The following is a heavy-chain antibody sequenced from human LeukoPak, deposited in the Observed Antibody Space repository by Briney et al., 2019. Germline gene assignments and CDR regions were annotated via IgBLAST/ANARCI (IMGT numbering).Heavy chain of an antibody. D-gene: IGHD6-6*01. CDR2: IIPIFGTA. Sequence: ASVKVSCKASGGTFSSYAISWARQAPGQGLEWMGGIIPIFGTANYAQKFQGRVTIIADESTSTAYMELSSLRSEDTAVYYCARSSSSLYYYMDVWGKGTTVTVSS. V-gene: IGHV1-69*13. CDR3: ARSSSSLYYYMDV. J-gene: IGHJ6*03. CDR1: GGTFSSYA.